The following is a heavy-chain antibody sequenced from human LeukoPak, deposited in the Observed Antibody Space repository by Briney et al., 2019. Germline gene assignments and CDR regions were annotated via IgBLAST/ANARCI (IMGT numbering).Heavy chain of an antibody. V-gene: IGHV3-23*01. D-gene: IGHD4-17*01. J-gene: IGHJ5*02. Sequence: GGSLRLSCAASGFTFSSYAMSWVRQGPGKGLEWVSAISGSGGSTYYADSVKGRFTISRDNSKNTLYLQMNSLRAEDTAVYYCAKDLRATVTYNWFDPWGQGTLVTVSS. CDR3: AKDLRATVTYNWFDP. CDR1: GFTFSSYA. CDR2: ISGSGGST.